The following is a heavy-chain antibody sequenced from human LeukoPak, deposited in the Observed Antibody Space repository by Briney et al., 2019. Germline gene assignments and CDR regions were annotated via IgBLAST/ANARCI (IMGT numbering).Heavy chain of an antibody. Sequence: GGSPRLSCAASGFTFSSYAMSWVRQAPGKGLEWVSAISGSGGSTYYADSVKGRFTISRDNSKNTLYLQMNSLRAEDTAVYYCAKDDYGDYVRLDYWGQGTLVTVSS. V-gene: IGHV3-23*01. D-gene: IGHD4-17*01. J-gene: IGHJ4*02. CDR2: ISGSGGST. CDR3: AKDDYGDYVRLDY. CDR1: GFTFSSYA.